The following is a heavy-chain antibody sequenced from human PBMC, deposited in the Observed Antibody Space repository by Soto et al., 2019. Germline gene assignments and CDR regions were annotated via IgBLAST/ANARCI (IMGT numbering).Heavy chain of an antibody. CDR2: ISGSGGST. J-gene: IGHJ6*02. Sequence: GGSLRLSCAASGFTFSSYAMSWVRQAPGKGLEWVSAISGSGGSTYYADSVKGRFTISRDNSKNTLYLQMNSLRAEDTAVYYCAKGPYCSGGSSYPDYYYGMDVWGQGTTVTVSS. CDR1: GFTFSSYA. D-gene: IGHD2-15*01. V-gene: IGHV3-23*01. CDR3: AKGPYCSGGSSYPDYYYGMDV.